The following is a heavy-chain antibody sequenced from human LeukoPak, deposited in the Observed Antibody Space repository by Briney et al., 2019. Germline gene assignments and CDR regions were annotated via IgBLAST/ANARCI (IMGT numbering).Heavy chain of an antibody. Sequence: GGSLRLSCAASGFTFSSYAMSWVRQAPGKGLEWVSAISGSGGSTYYADSVKGRFTISRDNAKNTLYLQMNSLRADDTAVYYCARGEMVQVYWGQGTLVTVSS. D-gene: IGHD5-24*01. V-gene: IGHV3-23*01. CDR2: ISGSGGST. J-gene: IGHJ4*02. CDR1: GFTFSSYA. CDR3: ARGEMVQVY.